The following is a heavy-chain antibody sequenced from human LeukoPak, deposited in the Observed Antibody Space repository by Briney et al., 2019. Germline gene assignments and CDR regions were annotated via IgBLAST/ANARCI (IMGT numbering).Heavy chain of an antibody. V-gene: IGHV3-23*01. Sequence: GGSLRLSCAASGFTFSSYAMSWVRQAPGKGLEWVSGISGSGGSTYYADSVKGRFTISRDNSKNTLYLQMNSLRAEDPAVYYCAKGRDGYNADFDYWGQGTLVTVSP. D-gene: IGHD5-24*01. CDR3: AKGRDGYNADFDY. CDR2: ISGSGGST. J-gene: IGHJ4*02. CDR1: GFTFSSYA.